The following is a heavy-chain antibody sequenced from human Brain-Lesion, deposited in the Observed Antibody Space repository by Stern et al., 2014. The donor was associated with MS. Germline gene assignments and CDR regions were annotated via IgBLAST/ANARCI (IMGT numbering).Heavy chain of an antibody. CDR3: ARDITGSSAYFAY. CDR2: ISWNSGPI. V-gene: IGHV3-9*01. CDR1: GFTFDDYA. D-gene: IGHD1-14*01. Sequence: EVQLLESGGDLVQPGRSLRLSCAAFGFTFDDYAMHLVRQAPGKGLEWVAGISWNSGPIGYADSVKGRFTTSRDNAYSSLYLQMNSLRPEDTALYYCARDITGSSAYFAYWGQGTLVTVSS. J-gene: IGHJ4*02.